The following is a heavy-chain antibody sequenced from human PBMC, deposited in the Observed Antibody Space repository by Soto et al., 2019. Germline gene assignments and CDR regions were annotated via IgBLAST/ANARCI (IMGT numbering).Heavy chain of an antibody. CDR2: FYSSGSI. CDR3: ARMYSSGSGWFHP. Sequence: SETLSLTCFVSGYSITAGGYYWSWIRHHPGKGLEWIGSFYSSGSIIYNPSLRSRVSISGDTSSNQFSMSLTPVTAADTARYYCARMYSSGSGWFHPWGQGTLVTVSS. V-gene: IGHV4-31*03. CDR1: GYSITAGGYY. D-gene: IGHD6-19*01. J-gene: IGHJ5*02.